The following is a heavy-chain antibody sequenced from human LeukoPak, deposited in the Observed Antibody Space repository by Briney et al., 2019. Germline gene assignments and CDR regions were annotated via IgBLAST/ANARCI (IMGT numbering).Heavy chain of an antibody. CDR3: ARDLNRRVVTDY. D-gene: IGHD6-6*01. J-gene: IGHJ4*02. V-gene: IGHV3-74*01. Sequence: GGSLRLSCAASGFTLSSYWMHWVRQAPGKGLVWVSRINSDGSDTIYGDSVKGRFTISRDNAKNTLYLQMDSLRAEDTAVYYCARDLNRRVVTDYLGQGTLVTVSS. CDR1: GFTLSSYW. CDR2: INSDGSDT.